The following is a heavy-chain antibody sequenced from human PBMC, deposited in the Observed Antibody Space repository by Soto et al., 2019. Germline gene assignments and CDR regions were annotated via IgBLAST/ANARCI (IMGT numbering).Heavy chain of an antibody. J-gene: IGHJ3*02. D-gene: IGHD3-22*01. V-gene: IGHV1-69*01. CDR1: GGTLRNYA. CDR3: AVDSSGHREALDM. CDR2: IIPIFGTP. Sequence: QVQLAQSGAEVKKPGSSVKVSCTASGGTLRNYAISWVRQAPGQGLEWMGGIIPIFGTPHYAQKFQGRVTISADESTSTTYMELNSLRSEDTALYYCAVDSSGHREALDMWGQGKMVTVSS.